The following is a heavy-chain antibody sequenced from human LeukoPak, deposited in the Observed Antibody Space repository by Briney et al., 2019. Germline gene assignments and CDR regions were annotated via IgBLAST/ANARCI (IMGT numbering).Heavy chain of an antibody. Sequence: GGSLRLSCATSGFTFSAHHMNWVRQAPGQGLEWVSGITASGATTYYADSVKGRFTISRDSSQSTLYLQMNSLRAEDTAVYYCARAEAAGDNRGGYYYFYMDVWGKGTTVTVSS. V-gene: IGHV3-23*01. D-gene: IGHD6-25*01. CDR3: ARAEAAGDNRGGYYYFYMDV. CDR1: GFTFSAHH. J-gene: IGHJ6*03. CDR2: ITASGATT.